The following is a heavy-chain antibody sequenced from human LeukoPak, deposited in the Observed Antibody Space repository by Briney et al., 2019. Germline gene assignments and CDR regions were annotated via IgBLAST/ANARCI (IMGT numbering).Heavy chain of an antibody. V-gene: IGHV3-33*01. J-gene: IGHJ3*02. CDR3: AREADCSGGNCYRGPFDI. Sequence: PGRSLRLSCAASGFTFSSYAIHWVRQAPGKGLEWVAAIWYDGGNQYYADSVKGRFSISRDNSKNTLYLQMNSLRVEDTAVYYCAREADCSGGNCYRGPFDIWGQGTMVTVSS. D-gene: IGHD2-15*01. CDR2: IWYDGGNQ. CDR1: GFTFSSYA.